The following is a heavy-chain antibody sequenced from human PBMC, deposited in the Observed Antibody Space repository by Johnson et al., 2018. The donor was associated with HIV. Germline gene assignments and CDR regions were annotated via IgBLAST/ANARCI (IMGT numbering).Heavy chain of an antibody. J-gene: IGHJ3*02. CDR1: GFTVSSNY. CDR2: IYSGGST. CDR3: ARELSGDAFDI. D-gene: IGHD1-26*01. Sequence: VQLVESGGGLVQPGGSLRLSCAASGFTVSSNYMTWVRQAPGKGLEWVSVIYSGGSTYYADSVKGRFTIYRDNSKNTLYLQMNSLRAEDTAVYYCARELSGDAFDIWGQGTMVTVSS. V-gene: IGHV3-66*02.